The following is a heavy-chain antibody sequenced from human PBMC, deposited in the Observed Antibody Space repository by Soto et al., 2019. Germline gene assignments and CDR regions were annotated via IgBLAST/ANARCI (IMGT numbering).Heavy chain of an antibody. CDR2: IKQDGSEK. Sequence: GGSLRLSCAASGFTFSSYWMSWVRQAPGKGLEWVANIKQDGSEKYYVDSVKGRFTISRDNAKNSLYLQMNSLRAEDTAVYYCARVDYDFWSGHSTYNWFDPWGQGTLVTVSS. V-gene: IGHV3-7*01. D-gene: IGHD3-3*01. J-gene: IGHJ5*02. CDR3: ARVDYDFWSGHSTYNWFDP. CDR1: GFTFSSYW.